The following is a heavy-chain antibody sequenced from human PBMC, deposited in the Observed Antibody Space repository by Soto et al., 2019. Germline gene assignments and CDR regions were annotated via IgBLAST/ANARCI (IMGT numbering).Heavy chain of an antibody. CDR1: GFIVTSNY. CDR3: AKGGPGASSGLFES. V-gene: IGHV3-53*01. CDR2: IYSDGTT. D-gene: IGHD3-10*01. Sequence: GSLRLSCAASGFIVTSNYMSWVRQAPGKGLEWVSVIYSDGTTNYAESVKGRFTISRDNSKNTVFLQMSSLRAEDTAVYYCAKGGPGASSGLFESWGQGTLVTVSS. J-gene: IGHJ4*02.